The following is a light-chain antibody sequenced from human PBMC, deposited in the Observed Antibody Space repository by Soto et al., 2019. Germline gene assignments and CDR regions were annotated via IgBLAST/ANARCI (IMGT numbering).Light chain of an antibody. CDR2: DVN. Sequence: QSALTQPASVSRSPGQSITISCTGTSSDIGAYNFVSWYQQHPGKAPKLMLYDVNIRPSGVSNRFSGSKSGNTASLTISGLQAEDEADYYCTSWPTSTTMIFGGGTKVTGL. CDR1: SSDIGAYNF. CDR3: TSWPTSTTMI. V-gene: IGLV2-14*03. J-gene: IGLJ2*01.